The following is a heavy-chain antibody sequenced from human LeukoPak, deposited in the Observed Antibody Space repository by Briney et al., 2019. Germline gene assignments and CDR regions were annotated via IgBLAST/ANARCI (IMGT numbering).Heavy chain of an antibody. CDR1: GFTFSNYD. D-gene: IGHD3-22*01. CDR2: IRDSGDST. J-gene: IGHJ4*02. V-gene: IGHV3-23*01. Sequence: GGSLRLSCAASGFTFSNYDMSWVRQTPGKGLEWVSGIRDSGDSTYYADSVKGRFTISRDNAKNSLYLQMNSLRAEDTAVYYCARDLIYYDSSGSDYWGQGTLVTVSS. CDR3: ARDLIYYDSSGSDY.